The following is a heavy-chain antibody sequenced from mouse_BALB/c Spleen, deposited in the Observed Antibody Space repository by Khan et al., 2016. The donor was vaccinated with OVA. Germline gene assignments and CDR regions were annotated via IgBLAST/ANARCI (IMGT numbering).Heavy chain of an antibody. D-gene: IGHD1-1*01. CDR3: ARVYGGDSDY. CDR1: GYSITSDYA. V-gene: IGHV3-2*02. J-gene: IGHJ2*01. CDR2: ISYSGNT. Sequence: VQLQQSGPGLVKPSQSLSLTCTVTGYSITSDYAWNWIRQFPGNKLEWMGYISYSGNTKYNPSLKSRISIPRDTSKNQFFLQLKSVTTEDTARYYCARVYGGDSDYWGQGTTLTVSS.